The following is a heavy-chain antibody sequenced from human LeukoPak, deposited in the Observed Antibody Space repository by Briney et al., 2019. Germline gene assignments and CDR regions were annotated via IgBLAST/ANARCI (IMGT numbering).Heavy chain of an antibody. V-gene: IGHV3-7*01. D-gene: IGHD1-26*01. CDR3: ARDLTGSYFDY. Sequence: GGSLRLSCSASGFTFSTYWMSWVRQAPGKGLEWVANMRRDGNEIYYLDSVRGRFTISRDNSKNTLYLQMNSLRAEDTAVYYCARDLTGSYFDYWGQGTLVTVSS. J-gene: IGHJ4*02. CDR1: GFTFSTYW. CDR2: MRRDGNEI.